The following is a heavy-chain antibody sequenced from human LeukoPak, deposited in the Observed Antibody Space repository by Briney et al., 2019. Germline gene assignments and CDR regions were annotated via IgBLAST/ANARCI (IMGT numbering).Heavy chain of an antibody. CDR2: IKTDGSST. CDR3: AKADYDSSGYSLYYFDY. V-gene: IGHV3-74*01. Sequence: GGSLRLSCAASGFTFSSYWMHWVRQAPGKGLVWVSRIKTDGSSTSYAGSVKGRFTISRDNAKNSMYLQMNSLRAEDTAVYYCAKADYDSSGYSLYYFDYWGQGTLVTVSS. J-gene: IGHJ4*02. CDR1: GFTFSSYW. D-gene: IGHD3-22*01.